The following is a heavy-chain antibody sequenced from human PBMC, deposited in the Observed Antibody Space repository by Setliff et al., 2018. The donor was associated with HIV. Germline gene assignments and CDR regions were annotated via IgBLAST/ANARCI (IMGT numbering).Heavy chain of an antibody. J-gene: IGHJ3*02. CDR1: GYTFTSYG. CDR2: ISANNADT. V-gene: IGHV1-18*01. D-gene: IGHD4-17*01. CDR3: ARATPVGAFDI. Sequence: ASVKVSCKAYGYTFTSYGISWVRQAPGQGLEWMAWISANNADTNYAQKLQGRVTMTTDTSTSTAYMELRSLRSADTAVYYCARATPVGAFDIWGQGTMVTVSS.